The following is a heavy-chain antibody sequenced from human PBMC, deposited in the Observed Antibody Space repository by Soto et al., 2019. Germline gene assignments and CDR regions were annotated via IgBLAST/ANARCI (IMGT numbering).Heavy chain of an antibody. V-gene: IGHV1-3*01. CDR2: INAGNGNT. J-gene: IGHJ3*02. CDR3: ARSSLQWLMPTSYAFDI. CDR1: GYTFTSYA. Sequence: ASVKVSCKASGYTFTSYARHWGRQAPGQRLEWMGWINAGNGNTKYSQKFQGRVTITRDTSASTAYMELSSLRSEDTAVYYCARSSLQWLMPTSYAFDIWGQGTMVTVSS. D-gene: IGHD6-19*01.